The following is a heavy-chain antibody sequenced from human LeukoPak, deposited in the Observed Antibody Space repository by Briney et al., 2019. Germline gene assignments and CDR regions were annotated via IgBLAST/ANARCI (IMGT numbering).Heavy chain of an antibody. CDR1: GFLFRSYG. CDR2: ISDSGGSR. V-gene: IGHV3-23*01. D-gene: IGHD4-17*01. CDR3: ARETNDYGDSYGMDV. J-gene: IGHJ6*02. Sequence: GGSLRLSCAASGFLFRSYGMSWVRQAPGKGLEWVSGISDSGGSRFYADSVKGRFTISRDNSKNTMYLQMNSLRAEDTAVYYCARETNDYGDSYGMDVWGQGTTVTVSS.